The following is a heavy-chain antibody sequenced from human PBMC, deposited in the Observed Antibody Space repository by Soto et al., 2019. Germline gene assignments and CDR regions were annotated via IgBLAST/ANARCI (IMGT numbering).Heavy chain of an antibody. Sequence: LILSCAASGFTLRGFTMNWVRQAPGKGLEWVSTISSNSAYIYYTDALRGRFTISRDNAKNSLHLQMNSLRAEDTAVYYCTRDASRDSSARGWFDPWGPGTLVTVSS. CDR3: TRDASRDSSARGWFDP. CDR2: ISSNSAYI. V-gene: IGHV3-21*01. CDR1: GFTLRGFT. D-gene: IGHD6-13*01. J-gene: IGHJ5*02.